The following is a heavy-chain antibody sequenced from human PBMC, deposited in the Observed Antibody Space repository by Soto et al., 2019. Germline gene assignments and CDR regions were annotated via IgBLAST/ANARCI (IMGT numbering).Heavy chain of an antibody. Sequence: PSETLSLTCSVSGGSISSSSYYWGWIRQPPGKGLEWVGSIYYSGSIYYNPSPKSRVTISVDTSKNQFSLKLSSVTAAETAVYYCARQSSGWYNWFDPWGQGTLVTVSS. D-gene: IGHD6-19*01. CDR1: GGSISSSSYY. CDR2: IYYSGSI. V-gene: IGHV4-39*01. CDR3: ARQSSGWYNWFDP. J-gene: IGHJ5*02.